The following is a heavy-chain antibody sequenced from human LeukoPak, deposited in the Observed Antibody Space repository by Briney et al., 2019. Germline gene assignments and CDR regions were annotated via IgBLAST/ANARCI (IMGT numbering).Heavy chain of an antibody. Sequence: SETLSLTCTVSGGSISSYHWSWIRQPPGKGLEWIGYIYYSGSTNYNPSLKSRVTISVDTSKNQFSLKLSSVTAADTAVYYCASFEPRYGSPQNYYYYYMDVWGKGTTVTVSS. CDR2: IYYSGST. D-gene: IGHD3-10*01. V-gene: IGHV4-59*12. CDR3: ASFEPRYGSPQNYYYYYMDV. J-gene: IGHJ6*03. CDR1: GGSISSYH.